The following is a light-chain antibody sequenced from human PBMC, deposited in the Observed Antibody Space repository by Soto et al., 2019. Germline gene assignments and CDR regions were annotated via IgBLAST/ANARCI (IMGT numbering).Light chain of an antibody. CDR1: QSVSSNY. V-gene: IGKV3-20*01. CDR2: GAS. CDR3: QQYGNSPRLT. Sequence: EIVLTQSPGTLSLSPGERATLSCRASQSVSSNYLAWYQQKPGQAPRLLIYGASSRATGIADRFSGSGSGTDFTLTISRLEPEDLAVYYCQQYGNSPRLTFGGGTKVEIK. J-gene: IGKJ4*01.